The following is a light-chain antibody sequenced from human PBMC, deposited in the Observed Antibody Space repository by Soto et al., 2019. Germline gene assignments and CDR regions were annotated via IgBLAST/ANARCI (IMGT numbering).Light chain of an antibody. CDR2: AAS. V-gene: IGKV1-39*01. CDR1: QGISRY. Sequence: DIQMTQSPSSLSASVGDRVTITCRASQGISRYLNWYQQKPGKAPKVLIYAASNLESGVPSRFGGSGSGTDFSLTISSLQAGDFATYFCQETFTTPYTFGQGTKVDIK. J-gene: IGKJ2*01. CDR3: QETFTTPYT.